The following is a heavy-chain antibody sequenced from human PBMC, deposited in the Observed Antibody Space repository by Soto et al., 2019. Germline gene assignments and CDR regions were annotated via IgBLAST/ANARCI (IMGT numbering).Heavy chain of an antibody. CDR1: GDSVSSNTVA. V-gene: IGHV6-1*01. CDR2: SYYRSKWYN. D-gene: IGHD6-13*01. Sequence: QTLSLTCAVSGDSVSSNTVAWNWIRQSPSRGLEWLGRSYYRSKWYNDYAVSVKSRITINPDTSKNQFSLQLNSVTPEDTAVYYCAREKWAAAGGINWFDPWGQGTLVTVSS. CDR3: AREKWAAAGGINWFDP. J-gene: IGHJ5*02.